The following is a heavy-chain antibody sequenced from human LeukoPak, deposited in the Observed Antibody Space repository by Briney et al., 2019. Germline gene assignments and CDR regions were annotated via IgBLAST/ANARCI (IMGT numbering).Heavy chain of an antibody. D-gene: IGHD3-3*01. CDR3: AVNFWSGYYPYYYGMDV. Sequence: ASVKVSFKASGYTFTSYGISWVRQAPGQGLEWMGWISAYNGNTNYAQKLQDRVTMTTDTSTSTAYMELRSLRSDDTAVYYCAVNFWSGYYPYYYGMDVWGQGTTVTVSS. J-gene: IGHJ6*02. CDR1: GYTFTSYG. V-gene: IGHV1-18*01. CDR2: ISAYNGNT.